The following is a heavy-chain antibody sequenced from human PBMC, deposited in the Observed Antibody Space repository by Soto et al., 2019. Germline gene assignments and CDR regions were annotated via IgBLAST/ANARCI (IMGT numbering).Heavy chain of an antibody. CDR1: GYTFTSYA. D-gene: IGHD2-15*01. CDR2: INAGNGNT. Sequence: QVQLVQSGAEEKKPGASVKVSCKASGYTFTSYAMHWVRQAPGQRLEWMGWINAGNGNTKYSQKFPGSVTLTRDTSASTASMELISLRSEDTAVYYCARGTVVTHFDYWGQGTLVTVSS. V-gene: IGHV1-3*05. CDR3: ARGTVVTHFDY. J-gene: IGHJ4*02.